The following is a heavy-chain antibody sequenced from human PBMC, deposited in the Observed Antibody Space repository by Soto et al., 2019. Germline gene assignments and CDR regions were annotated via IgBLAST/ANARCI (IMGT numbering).Heavy chain of an antibody. J-gene: IGHJ6*02. Sequence: SETLSLTCTVSGGSISSYYCSWFRQPPGQGLEWIGYMGYNGYTRYNPSLRSRVTISLDTSKNQFSLNLSSVTAADKALYYCARQGFGELHGLVDVWGQGTTVTVSS. CDR2: MGYNGYT. CDR3: ARQGFGELHGLVDV. V-gene: IGHV4-59*08. D-gene: IGHD3-10*01. CDR1: GGSISSYY.